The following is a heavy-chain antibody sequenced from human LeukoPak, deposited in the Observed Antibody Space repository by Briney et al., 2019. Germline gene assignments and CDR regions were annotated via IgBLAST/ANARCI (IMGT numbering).Heavy chain of an antibody. D-gene: IGHD4-11*01. J-gene: IGHJ4*02. Sequence: SETLSLTCTVSGGSISSYYWSWIRQPPGKGLEWIGYIYYSGSTNYNPSLKSRVTISVDTSKNQFSLKLSSVTAVDTAVYYCAREIRDYSNYYFDYWGQGTLVTVSS. CDR3: AREIRDYSNYYFDY. V-gene: IGHV4-59*01. CDR1: GGSISSYY. CDR2: IYYSGST.